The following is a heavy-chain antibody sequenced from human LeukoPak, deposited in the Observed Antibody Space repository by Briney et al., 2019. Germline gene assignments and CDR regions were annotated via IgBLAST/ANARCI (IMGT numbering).Heavy chain of an antibody. V-gene: IGHV5-51*01. CDR3: ARSFWSEYYFDY. CDR2: IYPGDSDT. J-gene: IGHJ4*02. Sequence: GESLKISCKTSGYNFANYCIGWVRQMPGKGLEWMGIIYPGDSDTRYSPSFQGQVTISADKSISTAYLQWSSLKASDTAMYYCARSFWSEYYFDYWGQGTLVTVSS. CDR1: GYNFANYC. D-gene: IGHD3-3*01.